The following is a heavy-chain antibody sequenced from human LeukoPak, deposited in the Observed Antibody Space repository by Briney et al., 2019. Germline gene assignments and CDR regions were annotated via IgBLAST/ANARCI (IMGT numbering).Heavy chain of an antibody. CDR3: ARHAYCCSTSCYPGYDAFDI. J-gene: IGHJ3*02. D-gene: IGHD2-2*01. CDR1: GGSISSYY. V-gene: IGHV4-59*01. Sequence: PSETLSLTCTVSGGSISSYYWSWIRQPPGKGLEWIGYIYYSGSTNYNPSLKSRVTISVDTSKSQFSLKLSSVTAADTAVYYCARHAYCCSTSCYPGYDAFDIWGQGTMVTVSS. CDR2: IYYSGST.